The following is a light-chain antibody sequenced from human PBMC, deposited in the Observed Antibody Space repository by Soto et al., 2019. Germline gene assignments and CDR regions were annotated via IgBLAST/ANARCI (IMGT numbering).Light chain of an antibody. V-gene: IGLV2-8*01. CDR2: EVN. CDR3: CSYAGSNNYV. J-gene: IGLJ1*01. CDR1: RSDVGSYNY. Sequence: QSVLTQPPSASGSPGQSVTISCTGTRSDVGSYNYVSWYQQYPGKAPKLVIFEVNKRPSGVPDRFSGSKSGITASLTVSGLQAEDEADYYCCSYAGSNNYVFGTGTKVTVL.